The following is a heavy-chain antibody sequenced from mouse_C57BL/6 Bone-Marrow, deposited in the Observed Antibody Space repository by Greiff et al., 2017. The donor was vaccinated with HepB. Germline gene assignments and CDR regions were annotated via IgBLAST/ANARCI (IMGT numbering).Heavy chain of an antibody. V-gene: IGHV1-5*01. Sequence: EVQLQQSGTVLARPGASVKMSCKTSGYTFTSYWMHWVKQRPGQGLEWIGAIYPGNSDTSYNQKFKGKAKLTAATSASTAYMELSSLTNEDSAVYYCTKLLLRSDYWGQGTTLTVSS. D-gene: IGHD1-1*01. CDR3: TKLLLRSDY. J-gene: IGHJ2*01. CDR1: GYTFTSYW. CDR2: IYPGNSDT.